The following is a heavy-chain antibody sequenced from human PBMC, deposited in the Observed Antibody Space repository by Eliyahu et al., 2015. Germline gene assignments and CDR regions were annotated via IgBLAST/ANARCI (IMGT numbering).Heavy chain of an antibody. J-gene: IGHJ4*02. CDR2: INHSGXT. V-gene: IGHV4-34*01. CDR3: ARGAKLGSDY. Sequence: QVQLQQWGAGLLKPSETLSLTXXXYGXSFXGYXWSGXRQPPGKGREWIGEINHSGXTNYNPSLKSRVTISVDTSKNQFSLKLSSVTAADTAVYYCARGAKLGSDYWGQGTLVTVSS. D-gene: IGHD7-27*01. CDR1: GXSFXGYX.